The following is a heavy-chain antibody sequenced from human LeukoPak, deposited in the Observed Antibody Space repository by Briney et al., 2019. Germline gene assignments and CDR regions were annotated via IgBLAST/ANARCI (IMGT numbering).Heavy chain of an antibody. Sequence: GRSLRLSCAASGFTFSSYGMHWVRQAPGKGLEWVAVIWYDGSNKYYADSVKGRFTISRDNSKNTLYLQMNSPRAEDTAVYYCAKDIRDVSGYYYHLDYWGQGTLVTVSS. CDR2: IWYDGSNK. V-gene: IGHV3-33*06. CDR3: AKDIRDVSGYYYHLDY. D-gene: IGHD3-22*01. CDR1: GFTFSSYG. J-gene: IGHJ4*02.